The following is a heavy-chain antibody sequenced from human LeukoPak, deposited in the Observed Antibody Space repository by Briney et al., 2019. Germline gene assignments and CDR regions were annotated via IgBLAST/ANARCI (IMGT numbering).Heavy chain of an antibody. CDR2: IYSGGST. Sequence: PGGSLRLSCAASGFTVSSNYMSWVRQAPGKGLEWVSVIYSGGSTYYADSVKGRFTISRDNSKNTLYLQMNSLRAEDTAVYYCAKDYYVSASGNFDAFGMWGQGTMVTVSS. CDR3: AKDYYVSASGNFDAFGM. V-gene: IGHV3-53*01. CDR1: GFTVSSNY. J-gene: IGHJ3*02. D-gene: IGHD3-10*02.